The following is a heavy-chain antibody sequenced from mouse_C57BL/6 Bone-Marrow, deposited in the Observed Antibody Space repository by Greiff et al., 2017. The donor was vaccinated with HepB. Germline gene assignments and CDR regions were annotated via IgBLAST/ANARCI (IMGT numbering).Heavy chain of an antibody. J-gene: IGHJ2*01. CDR1: GYTFTSYW. D-gene: IGHD1-1*01. V-gene: IGHV1-55*01. CDR2: IYPGSGST. Sequence: QVQLQQPGAELVKPGASVKMSCKASGYTFTSYWITWVKQRPGQGLEWIGDIYPGSGSTNYNEKFKSKATLTVDTSSSTAYMQLSSLTSEDSAVYYCARRNYGSNPWFAYWGQGTTLTVSS. CDR3: ARRNYGSNPWFAY.